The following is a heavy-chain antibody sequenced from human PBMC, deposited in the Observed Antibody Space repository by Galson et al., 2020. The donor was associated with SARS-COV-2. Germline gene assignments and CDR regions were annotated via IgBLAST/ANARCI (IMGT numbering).Heavy chain of an antibody. CDR2: IWYDGSNK. J-gene: IGHJ6*02. CDR3: ARDPPQAVVAATGYGMDV. Sequence: GGSLRLSCAASGFTFSSYGMHWVRQAPGKGLEWVAVIWYDGSNKYYADSVKGRFTISRDNSKNTLYLQMNSLRAEDTAVYYCARDPPQAVVAATGYGMDVWGQGTTVTVSS. D-gene: IGHD2-15*01. CDR1: GFTFSSYG. V-gene: IGHV3-33*01.